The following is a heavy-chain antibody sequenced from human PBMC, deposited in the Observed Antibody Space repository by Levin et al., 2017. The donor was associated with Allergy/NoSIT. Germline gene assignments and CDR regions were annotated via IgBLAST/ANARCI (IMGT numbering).Heavy chain of an antibody. CDR2: IIPIFGTA. V-gene: IGHV1-69*01. Sequence: GGSLRLSCKASGGTFSTYAISWVRQAPGQGLEWMGGIIPIFGTANYAQKFQGRVTITADESTSTAYMELSSLRSEDTAVYYCARAGGGSTMVRGDTYNWFDPWGQGTLVTVSS. CDR3: ARAGGGSTMVRGDTYNWFDP. D-gene: IGHD3-10*01. CDR1: GGTFSTYA. J-gene: IGHJ5*02.